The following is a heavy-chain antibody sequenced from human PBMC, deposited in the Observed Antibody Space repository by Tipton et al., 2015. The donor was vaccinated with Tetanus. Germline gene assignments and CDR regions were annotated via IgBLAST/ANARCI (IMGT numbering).Heavy chain of an antibody. Sequence: TLSLTCTVSGGSVSSGSYYRSWIRQPPGKGLEWIGYIYYSGSTNYNPSLKSRVTISVDTSKNQFSLKLSSVTAADTAVYYCAHAGNLDAFDIWGQGTMVTVSS. CDR1: GGSVSSGSYY. CDR2: IYYSGST. V-gene: IGHV4-61*01. CDR3: AHAGNLDAFDI. J-gene: IGHJ3*02. D-gene: IGHD4-23*01.